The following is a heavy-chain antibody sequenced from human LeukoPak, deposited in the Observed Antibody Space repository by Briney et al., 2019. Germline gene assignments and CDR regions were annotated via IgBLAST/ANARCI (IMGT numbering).Heavy chain of an antibody. Sequence: PGGSLRLSCAASGFTFSTYSMNWVRQAPGRGLEWLSYISSSSSTIYSADSMEGRFTVSRDNAKNSLYLQMNSLRAEDTAVYYCARGYYGSGSYWDYWGRGTLVTVSS. CDR1: GFTFSTYS. J-gene: IGHJ4*02. V-gene: IGHV3-48*01. D-gene: IGHD3-10*01. CDR3: ARGYYGSGSYWDY. CDR2: ISSSSSTI.